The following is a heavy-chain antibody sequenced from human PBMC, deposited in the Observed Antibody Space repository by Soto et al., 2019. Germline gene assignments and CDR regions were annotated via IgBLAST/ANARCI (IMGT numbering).Heavy chain of an antibody. CDR2: IYYSGST. J-gene: IGHJ4*02. CDR1: GGSISSYY. D-gene: IGHD3-3*01. CDR3: ARSKYYDFWSGYFPFDY. V-gene: IGHV4-59*01. Sequence: SETLSLTCTVSGGSISSYYLSWIRQPPGKGLEWIGYIYYSGSTNYNPSLKSRVTISVDTSKNQFSLKLSSVTAADTAVYYCARSKYYDFWSGYFPFDYWGQGTLVTVSS.